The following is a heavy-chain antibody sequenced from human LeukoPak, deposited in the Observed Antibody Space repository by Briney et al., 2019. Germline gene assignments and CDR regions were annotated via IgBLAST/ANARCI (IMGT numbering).Heavy chain of an antibody. V-gene: IGHV1-18*01. J-gene: IGHJ4*02. CDR3: ARDPSAAGTVWDY. CDR2: ISAYNGNT. D-gene: IGHD6-13*01. CDR1: GYTFTIYG. Sequence: ASVKVSCKASGYTFTIYGMSWVRQAPGQGVERMGRISAYNGNTNYAQKLQGRVTMTTDTSTSTAYMELRSLRSDDTAVYYCARDPSAAGTVWDYWGQGTLVTVSS.